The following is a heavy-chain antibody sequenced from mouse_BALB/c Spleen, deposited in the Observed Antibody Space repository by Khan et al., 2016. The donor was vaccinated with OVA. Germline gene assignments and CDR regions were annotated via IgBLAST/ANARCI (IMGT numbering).Heavy chain of an antibody. J-gene: IGHJ1*01. Sequence: EVQLQQSGPGLVKPSQTVSLTCTVTGISITSGNYRWSWIRQFPGNKLEWIGNIYYSGTVTYNPSLTSRTTITRATSKNQFFLEMNDLTAEDTATYYCARDYGSRYWFFEVWGAGTTVTVSS. V-gene: IGHV3-5*02. CDR1: GISITSGNYR. CDR2: IYYSGTV. D-gene: IGHD1-1*01. CDR3: ARDYGSRYWFFEV.